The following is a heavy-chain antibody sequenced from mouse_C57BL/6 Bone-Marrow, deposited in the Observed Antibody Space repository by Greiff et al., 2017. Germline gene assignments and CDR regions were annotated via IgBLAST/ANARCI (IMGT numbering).Heavy chain of an antibody. CDR3: AREGFDY. V-gene: IGHV5-4*01. CDR2: ISDGGSYT. Sequence: EVKLVESGGGLVKPGGSLKLSCAASGFTFSSYAMSWVRQTPEKRLEWVATISDGGSYTYYPDNVKGRFTISRDNAKNDLYLQMSHLKAEDTAMYYCAREGFDYWCQGTTLTVSS. J-gene: IGHJ2*01. CDR1: GFTFSSYA.